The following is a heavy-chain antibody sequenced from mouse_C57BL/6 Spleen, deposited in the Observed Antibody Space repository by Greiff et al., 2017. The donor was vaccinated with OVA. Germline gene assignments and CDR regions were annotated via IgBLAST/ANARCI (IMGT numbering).Heavy chain of an antibody. D-gene: IGHD2-2*01. CDR3: TRKGYYGYDLWYFDV. Sequence: QVQLKQSGAELVRPGASVTLSCKASGYTFTDYEMHWVKQTPVHGLEWIGAIDPETGGTAYNQKFKGKAILTADKSSSTAYMELRSLTSEDSAVYYCTRKGYYGYDLWYFDVWGTGTTVTVSS. V-gene: IGHV1-15*01. CDR2: IDPETGGT. CDR1: GYTFTDYE. J-gene: IGHJ1*03.